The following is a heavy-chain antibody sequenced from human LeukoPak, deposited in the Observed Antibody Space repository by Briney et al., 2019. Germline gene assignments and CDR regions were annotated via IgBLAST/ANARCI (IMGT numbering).Heavy chain of an antibody. CDR1: GFTFDDYA. CDR3: VRDTGSGWDFDY. D-gene: IGHD6-19*01. V-gene: IGHV3-43*02. CDR2: VKGDGVTT. Sequence: GGSLRLSCVASGFTFDDYAMYWVRQAPGKGLEWVSLVKGDGVTTDYGNSVKGRFTVSRDNSKNSLYLQMSNLRTEDTALYYCVRDTGSGWDFDYWGQGTLVTVSS. J-gene: IGHJ4*02.